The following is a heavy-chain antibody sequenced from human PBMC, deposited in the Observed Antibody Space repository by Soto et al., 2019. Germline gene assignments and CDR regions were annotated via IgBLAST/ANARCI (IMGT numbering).Heavy chain of an antibody. V-gene: IGHV1-69*13. J-gene: IGHJ1*01. CDR2: IIPIFGTA. CDR1: GGTFSSYA. CDR3: ARDGPQYYYDRSGYQGYLQH. Sequence: GASVKVSCKASGGTFSSYAISWVRQAPGQGLEWMGGIIPIFGTANYAQKFQGRVTITADESTSTAYMELSSLRSEDTAVYYCARDGPQYYYDRSGYQGYLQHWGQGTLVPVYS. D-gene: IGHD3-22*01.